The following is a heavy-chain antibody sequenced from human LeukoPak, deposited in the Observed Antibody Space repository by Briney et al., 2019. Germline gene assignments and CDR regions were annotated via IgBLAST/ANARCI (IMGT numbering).Heavy chain of an antibody. Sequence: PSETLSLTCTVSGGSISSSSYYWGWIRQPPGKGLEWVATMTRSSAIFYADSVKGRFTISRDNAKNSVYLQMNSLRDEDTAVYSCARAQTMFWEFDGFDIWGRGTKVTVSS. V-gene: IGHV3-69-1*01. CDR1: GGSISSSSYY. J-gene: IGHJ3*02. CDR3: ARAQTMFWEFDGFDI. D-gene: IGHD3-10*02. CDR2: MTRSSAI.